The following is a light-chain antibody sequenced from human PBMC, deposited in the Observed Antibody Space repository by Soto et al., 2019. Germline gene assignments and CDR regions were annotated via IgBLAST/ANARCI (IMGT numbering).Light chain of an antibody. V-gene: IGLV2-23*01. CDR1: SSDVGSYNL. Sequence: QLVLTQPASVSGSPGQSITISCTGTSSDVGSYNLVSWYQQHPGKAPKLMIYEGSKRPSGVSNRFSGSKSGNTASLTISGLQAEDKADYYCCSYAGSIVFGGGTKLTVL. CDR2: EGS. J-gene: IGLJ2*01. CDR3: CSYAGSIV.